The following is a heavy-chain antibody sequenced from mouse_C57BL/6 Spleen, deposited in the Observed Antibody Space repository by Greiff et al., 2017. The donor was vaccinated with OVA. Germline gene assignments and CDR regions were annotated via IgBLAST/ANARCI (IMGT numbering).Heavy chain of an antibody. CDR1: GYSFTDYN. CDR2: INPNYGTP. CDR3: DAASYYSNHAMDY. Sequence: VHVKQSGPELVKPGASVKISCKASGYSFTDYNMNWVKQSNGKSLEWIGVINPNYGTPSYNQKFKGKATLTVDQSSSTAYMQLNSLTSEDSAVYYCDAASYYSNHAMDYWGQGTSVTVSS. V-gene: IGHV1-39*01. J-gene: IGHJ4*01. D-gene: IGHD2-5*01.